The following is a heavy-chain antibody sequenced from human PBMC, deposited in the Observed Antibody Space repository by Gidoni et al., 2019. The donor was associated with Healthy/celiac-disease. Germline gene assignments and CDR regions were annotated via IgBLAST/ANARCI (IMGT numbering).Heavy chain of an antibody. CDR3: ASSRPLTGYSFQFDP. V-gene: IGHV3-74*01. D-gene: IGHD6-13*01. Sequence: EVQLVESGGGLVQPGGSLRLSCAASGFTFSSYWMHWVRQAPGKGLVWVSRINSDGSSTSYADSVKGRFTISRDNAKNTLYLQMNSLRAEDTAVYYCASSRPLTGYSFQFDPWGQGTLVTVSS. J-gene: IGHJ5*02. CDR2: INSDGSST. CDR1: GFTFSSYW.